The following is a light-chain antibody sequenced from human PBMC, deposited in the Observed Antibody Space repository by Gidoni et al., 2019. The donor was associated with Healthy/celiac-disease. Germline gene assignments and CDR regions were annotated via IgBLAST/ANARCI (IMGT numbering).Light chain of an antibody. CDR1: QSVLYSSNNKNY. J-gene: IGKJ1*01. V-gene: IGKV4-1*01. CDR3: QQYYSTPRX. CDR2: WAS. Sequence: DIVMTQSPDSLAVSLGERATINCKSSQSVLYSSNNKNYLAWYQQKPGQPPKMLIYWASTRESGVPDRFSGSWSGTDFTLTISSLQAEDVAVYYCQQYYSTPRXXXQGTKVEIK.